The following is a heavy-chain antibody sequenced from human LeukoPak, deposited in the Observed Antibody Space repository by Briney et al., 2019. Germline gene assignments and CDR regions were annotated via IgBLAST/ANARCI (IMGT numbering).Heavy chain of an antibody. J-gene: IGHJ3*02. CDR3: ARGITTRDAFDI. CDR1: GGSISSSSYY. Sequence: PSETLSLTCTVSGGSISSSSYYWGWIRQPPGKGLEWIGRIYTSGSTNYNPSLKSRVTISVDTSKNQFSLKLSSVTAADTAVYYCARGITTRDAFDIWGQGTMVTVSS. D-gene: IGHD4-11*01. CDR2: IYTSGST. V-gene: IGHV4-61*05.